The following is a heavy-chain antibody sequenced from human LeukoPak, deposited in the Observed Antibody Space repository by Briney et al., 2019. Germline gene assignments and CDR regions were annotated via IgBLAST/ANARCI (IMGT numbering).Heavy chain of an antibody. J-gene: IGHJ6*02. CDR2: IYYSGST. CDR3: ASADLAPYYGMDV. Sequence: SETLSLTCTVSGGSISSYYWSWIRQPPGKGLEWIGYIYYSGSTNYKPSLKSRVTISVDTSKNQFSLKLSSVTAADTAVYYCASADLAPYYGMDVWGQGTTVTVSS. V-gene: IGHV4-59*08. CDR1: GGSISSYY.